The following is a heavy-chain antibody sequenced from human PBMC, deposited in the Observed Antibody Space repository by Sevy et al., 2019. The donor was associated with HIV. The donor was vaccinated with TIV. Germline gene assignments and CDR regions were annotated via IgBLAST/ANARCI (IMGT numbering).Heavy chain of an antibody. CDR3: ARVKSEQQLTEAFDY. CDR1: GASFSGYY. Sequence: SYTPSLTCVVYGASFSGYYWTWIRQPPGKGLEWIGEINHSGSTNYNPSLKSRVTISVDTSKNQFSLKLSSVTAADSAVYYCARVKSEQQLTEAFDYWGQGTLVTVSS. J-gene: IGHJ4*02. D-gene: IGHD6-13*01. V-gene: IGHV4-34*01. CDR2: INHSGST.